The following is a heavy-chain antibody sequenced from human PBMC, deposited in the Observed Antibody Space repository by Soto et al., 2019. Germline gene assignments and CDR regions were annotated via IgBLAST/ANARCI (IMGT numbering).Heavy chain of an antibody. Sequence: GASVKVSCKASGYTFTSYAMNWVRQAPGQGPEWMGWINTNTGNPTYAQGFTGRFVFSLDTSVSTAYLQICSLKAEDTAVYYCARDFSWIQLWSYYYYYGMDVWGQGTTVTVSS. V-gene: IGHV7-4-1*01. CDR1: GYTFTSYA. CDR2: INTNTGNP. J-gene: IGHJ6*02. D-gene: IGHD5-18*01. CDR3: ARDFSWIQLWSYYYYYGMDV.